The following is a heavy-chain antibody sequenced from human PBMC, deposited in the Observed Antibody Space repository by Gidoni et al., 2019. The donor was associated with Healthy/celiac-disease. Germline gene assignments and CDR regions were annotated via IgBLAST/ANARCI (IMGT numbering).Heavy chain of an antibody. Sequence: KASGYTFTSYYMHWVRQAPGQGLEWMGIINPSGGSTSYAQKFQGRVTMTRDTSTSTVYMELSSLRSEDTAVYYCARSGVVVAAIDYYYGMDVWGQGTTVTVSS. CDR2: INPSGGST. J-gene: IGHJ6*02. V-gene: IGHV1-46*03. CDR1: GYTFTSYY. D-gene: IGHD2-15*01. CDR3: ARSGVVVAAIDYYYGMDV.